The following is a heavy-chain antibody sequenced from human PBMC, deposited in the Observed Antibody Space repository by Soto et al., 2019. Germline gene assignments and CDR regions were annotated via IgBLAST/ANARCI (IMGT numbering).Heavy chain of an antibody. V-gene: IGHV4-61*01. CDR1: GGSVSSGSYY. CDR2: IYYSGST. D-gene: IGHD3-22*01. J-gene: IGHJ5*02. Sequence: PSETLSLTCTVSGGSVSSGSYYWSWIRQPPGKGLEWIGYIYYSGSTNYNPSLKSRVTISVDTSKNQFSLKLSSVTAADTAVYYCARNHYDSSGYRWFDPWGQGTLVTVSS. CDR3: ARNHYDSSGYRWFDP.